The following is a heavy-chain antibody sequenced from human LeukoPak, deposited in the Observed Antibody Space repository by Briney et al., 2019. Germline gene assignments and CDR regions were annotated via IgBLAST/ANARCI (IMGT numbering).Heavy chain of an antibody. CDR1: GGSFSGYY. D-gene: IGHD3-9*01. J-gene: IGHJ5*02. CDR3: ARKKYYDILTGLYNWFDP. CDR2: INHSGST. V-gene: IGHV4-34*01. Sequence: PSETLSLTCAVYGGSFSGYYWSWIRQPPGKGLEWIGEINHSGSTNYNPSLKSRVTIAVDTYKNQFSLKLSSVTAADTAVYCCARKKYYDILTGLYNWFDPWGQGTLVADSS.